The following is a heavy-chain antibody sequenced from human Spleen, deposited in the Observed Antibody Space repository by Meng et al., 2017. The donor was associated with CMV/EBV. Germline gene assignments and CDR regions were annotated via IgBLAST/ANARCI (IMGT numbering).Heavy chain of an antibody. CDR1: GFTFSSCS. D-gene: IGHD2-15*01. Sequence: SGFTFSSCSVNWVRQAPGKGLEWVSSISSNSRYIFYADSVKGRFTISRDNAKNALHLQMNSLRDEDTAVYYCARVYCSRGSCSFDYWGQGTLVTVSS. CDR2: ISSNSRYI. J-gene: IGHJ4*02. V-gene: IGHV3-21*01. CDR3: ARVYCSRGSCSFDY.